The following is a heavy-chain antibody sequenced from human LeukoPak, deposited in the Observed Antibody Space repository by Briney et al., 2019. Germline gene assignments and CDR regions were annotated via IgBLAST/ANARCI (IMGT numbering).Heavy chain of an antibody. CDR1: GFTFSTYV. D-gene: IGHD1-1*01. CDR3: ANGNWRYFDY. J-gene: IGHJ4*02. Sequence: GGSLRLSCAASGFTFSTYVMSWVRQAPGKGLEWVSAISGSGGSTYYADSVRGRFPISRDNSKNTLYLQMNSLGADDTAVYYCANGNWRYFDYWGQGTLVTVSS. CDR2: ISGSGGST. V-gene: IGHV3-23*01.